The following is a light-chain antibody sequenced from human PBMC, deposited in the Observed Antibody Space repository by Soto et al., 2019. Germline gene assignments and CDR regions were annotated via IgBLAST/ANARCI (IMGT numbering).Light chain of an antibody. CDR3: AAWDDSLSGAV. Sequence: QSVLTQPPSASGTPGQRVTISCSGSSSNIGSNYVYWYQHSPGTAPKLLIFRNDQRPSGVPDRFSGSKSGASASLAIGGLRSEDEADYYCAAWDDSLSGAVFGGGTKLTVL. CDR2: RND. CDR1: SSNIGSNY. J-gene: IGLJ2*01. V-gene: IGLV1-47*01.